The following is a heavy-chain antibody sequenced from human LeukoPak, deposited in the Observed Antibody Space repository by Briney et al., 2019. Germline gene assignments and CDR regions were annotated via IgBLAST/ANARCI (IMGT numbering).Heavy chain of an antibody. J-gene: IGHJ4*02. V-gene: IGHV3-21*01. Sequence: GGSLRLSCAASGFTFSSYNMNWVRQAPGKGLEWVSSITTRSTYTFYADSVKGRFTISRDNSKNTLYLQMNSLRAEDTAVYYCAKDGRHFAFEYFEDWGQGTLVTVSS. CDR1: GFTFSSYN. CDR3: AKDGRHFAFEYFED. D-gene: IGHD3-9*01. CDR2: ITTRSTYT.